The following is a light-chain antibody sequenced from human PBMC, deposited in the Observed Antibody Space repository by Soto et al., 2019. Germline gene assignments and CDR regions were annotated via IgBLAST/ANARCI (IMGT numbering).Light chain of an antibody. CDR1: QSISSW. CDR2: KAS. CDR3: QQYNSYSRNT. V-gene: IGKV1-5*03. Sequence: DIQMTQSPSTLSASVGDRVTITCRVSQSISSWLAWYQQKPGKAPKLLIYKASSLESGVPSRFSGSGSGTEFTLTISSLQPDDFATYYCQQYNSYSRNTFGQGTKLEIK. J-gene: IGKJ2*01.